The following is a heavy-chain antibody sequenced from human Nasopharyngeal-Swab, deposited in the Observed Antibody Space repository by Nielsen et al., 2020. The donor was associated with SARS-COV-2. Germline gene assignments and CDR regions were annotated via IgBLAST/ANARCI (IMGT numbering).Heavy chain of an antibody. D-gene: IGHD3-3*01. J-gene: IGHJ3*02. Sequence: WIRQPPGKGLEWIGGIYYSGSTYYNPSLKSRVTISVDTSKNQLSLKLSSVTAADTAVYYCAGTYYDFWSGPSGAFDIWGQGTMVTVSS. CDR3: AGTYYDFWSGPSGAFDI. V-gene: IGHV4-39*01. CDR2: IYYSGST.